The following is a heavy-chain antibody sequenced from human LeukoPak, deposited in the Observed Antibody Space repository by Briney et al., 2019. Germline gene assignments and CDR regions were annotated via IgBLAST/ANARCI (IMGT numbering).Heavy chain of an antibody. CDR2: ISAYNGNT. J-gene: IGHJ3*02. Sequence: SVKVACKASGYTFISYGINWLRQAPAQGLEWIGWISAYNGNTNYAQKLQGRVTMTTDTSTSTAYMDRRSLRSDDTAVYYCARGGHIEAPDLRPYDIWGQGTMVTVSS. V-gene: IGHV1-18*01. CDR1: GYTFISYG. CDR3: ARGGHIEAPDLRPYDI. D-gene: IGHD6-13*01.